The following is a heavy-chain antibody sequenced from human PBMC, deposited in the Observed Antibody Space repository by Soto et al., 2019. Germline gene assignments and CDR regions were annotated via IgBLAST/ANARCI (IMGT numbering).Heavy chain of an antibody. CDR3: ARDSGGYDGWVDY. CDR1: GFTVSSNY. J-gene: IGHJ4*02. D-gene: IGHD5-12*01. CDR2: IYSGGST. Sequence: PGGSLRLSCAASGFTVSSNYMSWVRQAPGKGLEWVSVIYSGGSTYYADSVKGRFTISRDNSKNTLYLQMNSLRAEDTAAYYCARDSGGYDGWVDYWGQGTLVTVS. V-gene: IGHV3-53*01.